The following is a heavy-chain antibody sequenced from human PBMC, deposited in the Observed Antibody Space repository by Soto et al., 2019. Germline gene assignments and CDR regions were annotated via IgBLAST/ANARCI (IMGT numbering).Heavy chain of an antibody. CDR1: GFTFSIYC. J-gene: IGHJ4*02. CDR2: INSDGSRK. CDR3: AFRGIAVAGTLN. D-gene: IGHD6-19*01. Sequence: PGGALRLSFAASGFTFSIYCMHWVRQAPGKGLVWVSRINSDGSRKRYEESVKGRFTISRDNEKNTLYMKMKSLREEDKDVYYCAFRGIAVAGTLNWGQGTLVTVSS. V-gene: IGHV3-74*01.